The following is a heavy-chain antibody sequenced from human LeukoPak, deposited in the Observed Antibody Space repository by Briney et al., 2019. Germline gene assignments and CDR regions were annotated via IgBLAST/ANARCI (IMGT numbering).Heavy chain of an antibody. V-gene: IGHV4-39*07. CDR1: GGSISSSSYY. D-gene: IGHD5-12*01. J-gene: IGHJ5*02. CDR3: ARSGYLWFDP. CDR2: IYYSGST. Sequence: PSETLSLTCTVSGGSISSSSYYWGWIRQPPGKGLEWIGSIYYSGSTYYNPSLKSRVTISVDTSKNQFSLKLSSVTAADTAVYYCARSGYLWFDPWGQGTLVTVSS.